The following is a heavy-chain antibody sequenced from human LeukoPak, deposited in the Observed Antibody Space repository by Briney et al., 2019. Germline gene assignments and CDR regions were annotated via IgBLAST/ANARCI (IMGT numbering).Heavy chain of an antibody. CDR1: GFTFSSYA. Sequence: PGGSLRLSCAASGFTFSSYAMSWVRQAPGKGLEWVSAISGSGGSTYYADSVKGRFTISRDNSKNTLYLQMNSLRAEDTAVYYCAKGAYGSGSYFYYYYGMDVWGQGTTVTVSS. V-gene: IGHV3-23*01. J-gene: IGHJ6*02. D-gene: IGHD3-10*01. CDR3: AKGAYGSGSYFYYYYGMDV. CDR2: ISGSGGST.